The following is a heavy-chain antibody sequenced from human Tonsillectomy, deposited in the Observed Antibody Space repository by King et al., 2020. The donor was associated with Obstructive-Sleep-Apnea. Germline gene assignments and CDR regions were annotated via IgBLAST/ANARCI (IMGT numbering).Heavy chain of an antibody. CDR3: AREDPSIAVAVPFDY. CDR1: GFTFSSYT. Sequence: QLVQSGGGVVHPGRSLRLSCAASGFTFSSYTMHWVRQAPGKGLEWGAVISYDGSDKYYADSVKGRFTISRDNSKNTLYLQMNSLRAEDTAVYYCAREDPSIAVAVPFDYWGQGTLVTVSS. V-gene: IGHV3-30*04. J-gene: IGHJ4*02. D-gene: IGHD6-19*01. CDR2: ISYDGSDK.